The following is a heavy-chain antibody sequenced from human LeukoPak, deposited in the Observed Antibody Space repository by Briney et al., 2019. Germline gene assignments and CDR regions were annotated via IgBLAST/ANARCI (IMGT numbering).Heavy chain of an antibody. CDR2: ISWNSGSI. CDR1: GFTFDDYA. Sequence: PGRSLRLSCAASGFTFDDYAMHWVRQAPGKGLEWVSGISWNSGSIGYADSVKGRFTISRENAKKSLYLQMNSLRAEDTALYYCAKDNRDAMVRGVIIGYWGQGTLVTVSA. CDR3: AKDNRDAMVRGVIIGY. V-gene: IGHV3-9*01. J-gene: IGHJ4*02. D-gene: IGHD3-10*01.